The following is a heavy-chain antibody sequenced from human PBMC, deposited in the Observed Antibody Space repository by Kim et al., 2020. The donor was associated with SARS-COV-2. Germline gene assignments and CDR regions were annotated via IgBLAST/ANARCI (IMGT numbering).Heavy chain of an antibody. CDR2: ISYDGSNK. Sequence: GGSLRLSCAASGFTFSSYAMHWVRQAPGKGLEWVAVISYDGSNKYYADSVKGRFTISRDNSKNTLYLQMNSLRAEDTAVYYCAREKKEHKGLIDYWGQGTLVTVSS. D-gene: IGHD1-26*01. J-gene: IGHJ4*02. CDR3: AREKKEHKGLIDY. CDR1: GFTFSSYA. V-gene: IGHV3-30*04.